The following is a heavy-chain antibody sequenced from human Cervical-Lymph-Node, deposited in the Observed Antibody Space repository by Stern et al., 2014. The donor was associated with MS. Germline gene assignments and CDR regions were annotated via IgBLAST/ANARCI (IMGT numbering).Heavy chain of an antibody. CDR3: ARDRRAFLDY. D-gene: IGHD2/OR15-2a*01. J-gene: IGHJ4*02. CDR1: GFSFGTSW. V-gene: IGHV3-7*01. CDR2: IRQDGYDK. Sequence: EVQLVESGGGLVQPGGSLRLSCVASGFSFGTSWMSWVRQPPGRGLEWVANIRQDGYDKFYVDSVKGRFTISRDNARNSLYLQMNSLTVADTAGYYCARDRRAFLDYWGQGTHVAVSS.